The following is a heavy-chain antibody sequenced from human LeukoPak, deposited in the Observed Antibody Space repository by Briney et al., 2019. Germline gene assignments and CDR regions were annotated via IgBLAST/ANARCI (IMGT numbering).Heavy chain of an antibody. CDR1: GFTFSSYG. D-gene: IGHD1-1*01. CDR2: ISYDGSNK. V-gene: IGHV3-30*18. Sequence: GRSLRLFCAASGFTFSSYGMHWVRQAPGKGLEWVAVISYDGSNKYYADSVKGRFTISRDNSKNSLFVQMNSLRAEDTAVYFCAKSRSGSANWALQIFDNWGQGTLVTVSS. J-gene: IGHJ4*02. CDR3: AKSRSGSANWALQIFDN.